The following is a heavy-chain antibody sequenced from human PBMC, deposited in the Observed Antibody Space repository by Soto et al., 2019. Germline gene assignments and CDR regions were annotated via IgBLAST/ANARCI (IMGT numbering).Heavy chain of an antibody. CDR2: ISSSGSTI. D-gene: IGHD4-17*01. V-gene: IGHV3-48*03. CDR3: ARDGLRGAFDI. Sequence: PGGSLRLSCAASGFTFSSYEMNWVRQAPGKGLEWVSYISSSGSTIYYADSVKGRFTISRDNAKNSLYLQMNSLRAEDTAVYYCARDGLRGAFDIWGQGTMVTVSS. CDR1: GFTFSSYE. J-gene: IGHJ3*02.